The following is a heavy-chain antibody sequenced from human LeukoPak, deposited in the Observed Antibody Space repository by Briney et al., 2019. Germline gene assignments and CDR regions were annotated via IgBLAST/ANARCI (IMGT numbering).Heavy chain of an antibody. D-gene: IGHD3-10*01. CDR3: AKSRSGSANWALRIFDN. CDR2: ISPGGGTT. Sequence: AGGSLRLSCAASRFTFSSYWMGWVRQAPGRGLEWVSSISPGGGTTYYAGSVKGRFTISRDNSENTLYVEMNSLRAEDTAIYYCAKSRSGSANWALRIFDNWGQGTLVSVSS. J-gene: IGHJ4*02. CDR1: RFTFSSYW. V-gene: IGHV3-23*01.